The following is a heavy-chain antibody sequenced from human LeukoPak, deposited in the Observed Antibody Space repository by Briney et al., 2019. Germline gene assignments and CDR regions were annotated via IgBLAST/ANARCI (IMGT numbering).Heavy chain of an antibody. Sequence: SETLSLTCTVPGVSMSSYYWSWIRQPAGKGLEWIGRIYTSGSTSYNPPLKSRVTMSVDTSKNQFSLKMSSVTAADTAVYYCASETGHCSGGSCSAPLWDFDLWGRGTLVTVSS. V-gene: IGHV4-4*07. CDR2: IYTSGST. J-gene: IGHJ2*01. CDR1: GVSMSSYY. CDR3: ASETGHCSGGSCSAPLWDFDL. D-gene: IGHD2-15*01.